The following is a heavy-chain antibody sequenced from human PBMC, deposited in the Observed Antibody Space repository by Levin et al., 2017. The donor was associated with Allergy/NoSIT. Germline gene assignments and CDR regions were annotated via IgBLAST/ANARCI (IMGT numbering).Heavy chain of an antibody. CDR1: GFTFSSYA. J-gene: IGHJ3*02. D-gene: IGHD1-26*01. CDR2: ISYDGSNK. V-gene: IGHV3-30*04. Sequence: GGSLRLSCAASGFTFSSYAMHWVRQAPGKGLEWVAVISYDGSNKYYADSVKGRFTISRDNSKNTLYLQMNSLRAEDTAVYYCASTFWELPPRGLFDIWRQGTMVTVSS. CDR3: ASTFWELPPRGLFDI.